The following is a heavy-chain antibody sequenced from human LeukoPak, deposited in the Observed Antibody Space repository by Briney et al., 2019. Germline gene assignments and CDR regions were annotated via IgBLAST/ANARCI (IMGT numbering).Heavy chain of an antibody. D-gene: IGHD3-16*02. CDR2: IYYSGST. CDR3: ARGGVDDYVWGSYRIAHNWFDP. CDR1: GGSISSYY. Sequence: SETLSLTCTVSGGSISSYYWSWIRQPPGKGLEWIGYIYYSGSTNYNPSLKSRVTISVDTSKNQFSLKLSSVTAADTAVYYCARGGVDDYVWGSYRIAHNWFDPWGQGTLVTVSS. J-gene: IGHJ5*02. V-gene: IGHV4-59*12.